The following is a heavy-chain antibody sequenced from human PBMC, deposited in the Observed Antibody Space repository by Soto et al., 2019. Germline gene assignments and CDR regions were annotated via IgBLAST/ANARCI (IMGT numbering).Heavy chain of an antibody. Sequence: SLRLYYAASGFTFDDYAMHWVRQAPGKGLAWVSGISWNSGSIGYADSVKGRFTISRDNAKNSLYLQMNSLRAEDTALYYCAKDILTAAAGTGYYYYGMDVWGQGTTVTVSS. CDR3: AKDILTAAAGTGYYYYGMDV. J-gene: IGHJ6*02. D-gene: IGHD6-13*01. CDR1: GFTFDDYA. V-gene: IGHV3-9*01. CDR2: ISWNSGSI.